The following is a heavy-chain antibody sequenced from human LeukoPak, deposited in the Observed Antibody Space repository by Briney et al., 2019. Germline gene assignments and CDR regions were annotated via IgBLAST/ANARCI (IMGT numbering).Heavy chain of an antibody. Sequence: PSETLSLTCAVSGGSISSGGYSWKWIRQPPGQGLEWIGYIYHTGSTYYNPSLKSPVTISLDRSKNQFSLKLNSVTAADTAVYYCARATRGAIDYWRQGTLVMVSS. CDR1: GGSISSGGYS. D-gene: IGHD3-16*01. J-gene: IGHJ4*02. CDR3: ARATRGAIDY. V-gene: IGHV4-30-2*01. CDR2: IYHTGST.